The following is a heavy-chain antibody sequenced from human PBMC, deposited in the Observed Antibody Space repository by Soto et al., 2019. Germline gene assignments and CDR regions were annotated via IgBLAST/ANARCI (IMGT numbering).Heavy chain of an antibody. V-gene: IGHV1-2*02. J-gene: IGHJ5*02. CDR3: ARDLFHIVLMVYATYNWFDP. D-gene: IGHD2-8*01. CDR2: INPNSGGT. Sequence: ALVKVSCKASGYTFTGYYMHWVRQAPGQGLEWMGWINPNSGGTNYAQKFQGRVTMTRDTSISTAYMELSRLRSDDTAVYYCARDLFHIVLMVYATYNWFDPWGQGTLVTVSS. CDR1: GYTFTGYY.